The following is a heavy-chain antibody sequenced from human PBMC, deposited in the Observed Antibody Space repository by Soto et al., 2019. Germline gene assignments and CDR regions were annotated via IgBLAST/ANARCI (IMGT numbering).Heavy chain of an antibody. Sequence: GASVKVSCKVSGHTLTELSMHWVRQAPGKGLEWMGGFDPEDGETIYAQKFQGRVTMTEDTSTDTAYMELSSLRSEDTAVYYCATSFAVAVAGMSFDYWGQGTLVTVSS. V-gene: IGHV1-24*01. CDR3: ATSFAVAVAGMSFDY. D-gene: IGHD6-19*01. J-gene: IGHJ4*02. CDR1: GHTLTELS. CDR2: FDPEDGET.